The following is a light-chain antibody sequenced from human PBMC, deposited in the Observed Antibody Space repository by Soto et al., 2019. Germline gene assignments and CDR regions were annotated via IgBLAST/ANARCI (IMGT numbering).Light chain of an antibody. CDR2: GAS. Sequence: EIVMTQSPATLSVSPGERATLSCRASQSVSTNLAWYQHQPGQAPRVLIYGASTRATGFPARFSGSGSGTEFTLTISSLQSVDFAFYYCQQYNNWPLTFGGGTKVEIK. V-gene: IGKV3-15*01. J-gene: IGKJ4*01. CDR3: QQYNNWPLT. CDR1: QSVSTN.